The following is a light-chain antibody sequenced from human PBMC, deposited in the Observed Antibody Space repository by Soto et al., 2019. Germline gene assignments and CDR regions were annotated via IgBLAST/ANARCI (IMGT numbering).Light chain of an antibody. CDR2: DVS. V-gene: IGLV2-11*01. CDR3: CSYAGSYTYV. J-gene: IGLJ1*01. Sequence: QCSLTLTRGVSGSSGQSFTISCTGTISDVGGYNYVSWYQQHPGKAPKLMIYDVSKRPSGVPDRFSGSKSGNTASLTISGLQAEDEADYYCCSYAGSYTYVFGTGTKVTVL. CDR1: ISDVGGYNY.